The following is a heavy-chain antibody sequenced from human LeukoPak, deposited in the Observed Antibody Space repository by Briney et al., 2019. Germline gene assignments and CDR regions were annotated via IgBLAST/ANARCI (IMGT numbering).Heavy chain of an antibody. V-gene: IGHV4-61*02. J-gene: IGHJ4*02. CDR2: IYISGST. CDR1: GDSISTYTYY. D-gene: IGHD5-24*01. CDR3: ASLNGYKSFDY. Sequence: SETLSLTCTVSGDSISTYTYYWSWIRQPAGKGLEWIGRIYISGSTNYHPSLKSRVTISVDTPKNQFSLRLTSVTAADTAVYYCASLNGYKSFDYWGQGILVTVSS.